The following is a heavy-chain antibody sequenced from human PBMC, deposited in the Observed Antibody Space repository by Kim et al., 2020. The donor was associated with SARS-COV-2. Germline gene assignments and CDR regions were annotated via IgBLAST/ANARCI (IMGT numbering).Heavy chain of an antibody. CDR3: ARHEGGVIAAAGPNWFDP. J-gene: IGHJ5*02. V-gene: IGHV5-51*01. CDR1: GYSFTSYW. Sequence: GESLKISCKGSGYSFTSYWIGWVRQMPGKGLEWMGIIYPCDSDTRYSPSFQGQVTISADKSISTAYLQWSSLKASDTAMYYCARHEGGVIAAAGPNWFDPWGQGTLVTVSS. D-gene: IGHD6-13*01. CDR2: IYPCDSDT.